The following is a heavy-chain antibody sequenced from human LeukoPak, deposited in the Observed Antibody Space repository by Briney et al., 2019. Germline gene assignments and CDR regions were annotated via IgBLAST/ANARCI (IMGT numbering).Heavy chain of an antibody. CDR3: AKDSGPLDRGPISE. J-gene: IGHJ4*02. CDR1: GFTFSSYS. Sequence: GGSLRLSCAASGFTFSSYSMNWVRQAPGKGLEWVSYISSSSSTIYYADSVKGRFTISRDNSKNTLYLQMNSLRAEDTAVYYCAKDSGPLDRGPISEWGQGTLVTVSS. CDR2: ISSSSSTI. D-gene: IGHD3-10*01. V-gene: IGHV3-48*01.